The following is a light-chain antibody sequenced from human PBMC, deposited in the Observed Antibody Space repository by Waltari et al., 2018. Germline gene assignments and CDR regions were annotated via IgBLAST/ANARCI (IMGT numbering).Light chain of an antibody. J-gene: IGLJ2*01. Sequence: QSALTQPRSVSGSPGQSVTVSCTGTSTNVGTYKYISWYQHHPGRAPKLLIFDANKRPSGVPDRLSGSKSDNTASLTISGLRPEDEAYYYCCSSVVSYTVVFGGGTKVTVL. CDR2: DAN. V-gene: IGLV2-11*01. CDR3: CSSVVSYTVV. CDR1: STNVGTYKY.